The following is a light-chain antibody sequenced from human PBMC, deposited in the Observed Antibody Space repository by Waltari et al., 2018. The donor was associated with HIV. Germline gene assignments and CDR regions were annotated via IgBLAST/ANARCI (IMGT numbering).Light chain of an antibody. CDR3: KQYYSAPLT. Sequence: DVQLTRPPSPLPPPVGARVTFTCRASQGISSCLAWYQQKPGKAPKLLLYAASRLESGVPSRFSGSGSGTDFTLTISSLQPEDFATYYCKQYYSAPLTFGGGTKVEI. J-gene: IGKJ4*01. CDR2: AAS. CDR1: QGISSC. V-gene: IGKV1-NL1*01.